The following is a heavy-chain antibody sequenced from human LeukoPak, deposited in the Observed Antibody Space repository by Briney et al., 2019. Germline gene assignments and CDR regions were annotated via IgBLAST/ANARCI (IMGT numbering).Heavy chain of an antibody. CDR3: ARDYPIAAAGPNFDY. CDR2: INHSGST. V-gene: IGHV4-34*01. CDR1: GGSFSGYY. J-gene: IGHJ4*02. Sequence: PSETLSLTCAVHGGSFSGYYWSWIRQPPGKGLEWIGEINHSGSTNYNPSLKSRVTISVDTSKNQFSLKLSSVTAADTAVYYCARDYPIAAAGPNFDYWGQGTLVTVSS. D-gene: IGHD6-13*01.